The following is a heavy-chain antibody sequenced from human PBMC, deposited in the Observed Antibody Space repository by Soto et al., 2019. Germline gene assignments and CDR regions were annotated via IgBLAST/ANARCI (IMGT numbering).Heavy chain of an antibody. Sequence: QVQLQESGPGLVKPSQTLSLTCTVSGGSISSGGYYWSWIRQHPGKALERIGYIYYSGSTYYNPSLKSRVTIAVDTSKNQLSLKLRSVTAADTAVYYCARDIQLRLLEAYGGWDRGPIGWFDPWGQGTMVTVSS. CDR1: GGSISSGGYY. D-gene: IGHD5-18*01. V-gene: IGHV4-31*03. CDR3: ARDIQLRLLEAYGGWDRGPIGWFDP. J-gene: IGHJ5*02. CDR2: IYYSGST.